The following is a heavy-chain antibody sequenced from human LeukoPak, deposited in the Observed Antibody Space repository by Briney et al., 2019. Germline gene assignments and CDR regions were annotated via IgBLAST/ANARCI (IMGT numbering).Heavy chain of an antibody. D-gene: IGHD7-27*01. J-gene: IGHJ4*02. Sequence: SETLSLTCAVYGGSFSGYYWSWIRQPPGKGLEWIGEINHSGSTNYNPSLKSRVTISVDTSKNQFSLKLSSVTAADTAVYYCALARRAGDLGDWGQGTLVTVSS. V-gene: IGHV4-34*01. CDR1: GGSFSGYY. CDR2: INHSGST. CDR3: ALARRAGDLGD.